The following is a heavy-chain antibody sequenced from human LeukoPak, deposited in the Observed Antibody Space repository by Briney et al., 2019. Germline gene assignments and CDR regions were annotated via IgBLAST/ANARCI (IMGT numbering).Heavy chain of an antibody. CDR1: GYSFTSYW. J-gene: IGHJ4*02. D-gene: IGHD3-9*01. CDR2: IYPGDSET. Sequence: GESLKISCKGSGYSFTSYWIGWVRQLPGKGLEWMGIIYPGDSETRYSPSFQGQVTISADKSISTAYLQWSSLKASDTAMYYCARRNDILTGYTDYWGQGTLVTVSS. CDR3: ARRNDILTGYTDY. V-gene: IGHV5-51*01.